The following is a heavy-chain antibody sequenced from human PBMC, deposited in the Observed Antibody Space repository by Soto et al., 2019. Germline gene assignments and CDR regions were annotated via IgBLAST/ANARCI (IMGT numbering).Heavy chain of an antibody. Sequence: EVQLLQSGGGLVQPGGSLRLSCAASGFTFTSYSMTWVRQTPGKGLEWVAAVNPGGYSTYYADSVKGRFTIPRENSNKTLYLQMNSLRAEDAAVSYCAKDLRVVSGYDFDYRDQETLVTISS. CDR1: GFTFTSYS. D-gene: IGHD5-12*01. J-gene: IGHJ4*02. CDR2: VNPGGYST. CDR3: AKDLRVVSGYDFDY. V-gene: IGHV3-23*01.